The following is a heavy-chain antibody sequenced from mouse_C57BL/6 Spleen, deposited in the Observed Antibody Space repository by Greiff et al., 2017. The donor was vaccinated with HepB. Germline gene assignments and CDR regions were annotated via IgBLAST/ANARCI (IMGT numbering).Heavy chain of an antibody. CDR3: TRGGNYGYYLDY. CDR2: IDPETGGT. J-gene: IGHJ2*01. D-gene: IGHD1-2*01. CDR1: GYTFTDYE. V-gene: IGHV1-15*01. Sequence: QVQLQQSGAELVRPGASVTLSCKASGYTFTDYEMHWVKQTPVHGLEWIGAIDPETGGTAYNQKLKGKAILIADKSSSTAYMERRSLTSEDSAVYYCTRGGNYGYYLDYWGQGTTLTGSS.